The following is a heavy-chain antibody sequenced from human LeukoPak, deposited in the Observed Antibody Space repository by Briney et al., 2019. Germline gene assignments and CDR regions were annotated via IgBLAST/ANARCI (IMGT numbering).Heavy chain of an antibody. Sequence: PSETLSLTCTVSGGSISSHYWSWIRQPPGKGLEWIGCIYYSGSTNYNPSLKSRVTISVDTSKNQFSLKLSSVTAADTAVYYCARGVAAQDYWGQGTLVTVSS. CDR2: IYYSGST. CDR1: GGSISSHY. J-gene: IGHJ4*02. V-gene: IGHV4-59*11. CDR3: ARGVAAQDY. D-gene: IGHD6-6*01.